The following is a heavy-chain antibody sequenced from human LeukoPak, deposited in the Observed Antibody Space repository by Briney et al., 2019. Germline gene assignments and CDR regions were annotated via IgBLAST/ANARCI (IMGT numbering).Heavy chain of an antibody. CDR3: ARRKYSAYDLFDY. CDR2: MNPNSGNT. V-gene: IGHV1-8*03. D-gene: IGHD5-12*01. CDR1: GYTFTNYD. J-gene: IGHJ4*02. Sequence: ASVKVSCKASGYTFTNYDINWVRQATGQGLEWMGWMNPNSGNTGYAQKFQGRVTITRNTSISTAYMELSSLRSEDTAVYYCARRKYSAYDLFDYWGQGTLVTVSS.